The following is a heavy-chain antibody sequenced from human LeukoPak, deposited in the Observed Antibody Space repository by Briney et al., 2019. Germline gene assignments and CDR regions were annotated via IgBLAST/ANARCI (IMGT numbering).Heavy chain of an antibody. D-gene: IGHD3-10*01. CDR3: ARVPYYYGSGSYYNPDAFDI. Sequence: PGGSLRLSCAASGFTFSSYSMNWVRQAPGKGLEWVSYISSSSSTIYYANSVMGRFTISRDNAKNSLYLQMNSLRAEDTAVYYCARVPYYYGSGSYYNPDAFDIWGQGTMVTVSS. J-gene: IGHJ3*02. V-gene: IGHV3-48*04. CDR2: ISSSSSTI. CDR1: GFTFSSYS.